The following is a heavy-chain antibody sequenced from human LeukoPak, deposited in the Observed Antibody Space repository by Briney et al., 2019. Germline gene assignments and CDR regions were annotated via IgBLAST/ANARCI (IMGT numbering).Heavy chain of an antibody. J-gene: IGHJ4*02. Sequence: GGSLRLSCAASGFTFSSYSMNWVRQAPGKGLEWVSYISSSSSTIYYADSVKGRFTISRDNAKNSLYLRMNSLRAEDTAVYYCASKLDYWGQGTLVTVSS. CDR3: ASKLDY. CDR1: GFTFSSYS. CDR2: ISSSSSTI. V-gene: IGHV3-48*01.